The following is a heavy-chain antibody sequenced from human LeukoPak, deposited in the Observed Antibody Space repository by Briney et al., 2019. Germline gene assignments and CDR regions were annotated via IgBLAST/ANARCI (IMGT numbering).Heavy chain of an antibody. CDR2: IYTSGST. J-gene: IGHJ4*02. D-gene: IGHD6-19*01. CDR1: GGSISSYY. CDR3: AAGGGNSGWYGLVDY. Sequence: SETLSLTCTVSGGSISSYYWSWIRQPAGKGLEWIGRIYTSGSTNYNPSLKSRVTMSVDTSKNQFSLKLSSVTAADTAVYYCAAGGGNSGWYGLVDYWGQGTLVTVSS. V-gene: IGHV4-4*07.